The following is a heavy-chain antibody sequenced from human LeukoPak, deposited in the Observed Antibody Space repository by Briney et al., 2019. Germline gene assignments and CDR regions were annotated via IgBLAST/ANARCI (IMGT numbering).Heavy chain of an antibody. CDR2: ISAYNGNT. D-gene: IGHD3-3*01. V-gene: IGHV1-18*01. CDR1: GYTFTSYG. CDR3: ARDLAYNYDDPHYFDY. J-gene: IGHJ4*02. Sequence: ASVKVSCKASGYTFTSYGISWVRQAPGQGLEWMGWISAYNGNTNYAQKLQGRVTMTTDTSTSTAYMELRSLRSDDTAVYYCARDLAYNYDDPHYFDYWGQGTLVTVSS.